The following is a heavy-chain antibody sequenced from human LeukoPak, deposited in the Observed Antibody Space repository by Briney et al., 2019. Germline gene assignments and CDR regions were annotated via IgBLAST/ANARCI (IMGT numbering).Heavy chain of an antibody. CDR2: ISYDGSSK. J-gene: IGHJ4*02. V-gene: IGHV3-30*18. CDR1: GFTFSSYA. CDR3: AKDRRDYYGSGSFYTYYFDS. D-gene: IGHD3-10*01. Sequence: GRSLRLSCAASGFTFSSYAMHWVRQAPGKGLEWVVVISYDGSSKYYADSVKGRFTISRDNSKNTLYLQMSSLRAEDTAVYYCAKDRRDYYGSGSFYTYYFDSWGQGTLVTVSS.